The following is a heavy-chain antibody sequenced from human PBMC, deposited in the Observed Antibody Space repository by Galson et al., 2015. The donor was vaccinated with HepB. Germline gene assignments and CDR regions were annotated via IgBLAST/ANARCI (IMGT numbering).Heavy chain of an antibody. CDR2: ISPNSGGT. J-gene: IGHJ4*02. CDR1: GYSFTRYA. V-gene: IGHV1-2*04. CDR3: ARTSSSSSGFDY. D-gene: IGHD6-6*01. Sequence: SVKVSCKASGYSFTRYAINWVRQAPGQGLEWMGWISPNSGGTNYAQKFQGWVTMTRDTSISTAYMELSRLRSDDTAVYYCARTSSSSSGFDYWGQGTLVTVSS.